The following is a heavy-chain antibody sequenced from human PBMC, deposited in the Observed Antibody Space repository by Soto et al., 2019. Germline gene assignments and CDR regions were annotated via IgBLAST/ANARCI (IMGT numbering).Heavy chain of an antibody. V-gene: IGHV3-9*01. J-gene: IGHJ4*02. D-gene: IGHD4-17*01. CDR1: GFTFDDFA. CDR3: VSRFFDGDNSALYFEH. CDR2: INWNSGDI. Sequence: QLVESGGGLVQPGRSLRLSCAASGFTFDDFAMHWVRQAPGKGLEWISGINWNSGDIDYADSVRGRFTISRDNAKNALYLQMTSVRAEDAAFYYCVSRFFDGDNSALYFEHWGQGTQVTVSS.